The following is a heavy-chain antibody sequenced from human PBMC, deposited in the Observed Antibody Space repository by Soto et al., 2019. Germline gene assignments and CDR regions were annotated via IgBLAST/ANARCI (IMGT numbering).Heavy chain of an antibody. V-gene: IGHV3-30-3*01. D-gene: IGHD2-2*01. J-gene: IGHJ6*02. Sequence: GGSLRLSCAASGFTFSSYAMHWVRQAPGKGLEWVAVISYDGSNKYYADSVKGRFTISRDNSKNTLYLQMNSLRAEDTAVYYCARDGSSTSCCDTRLYYYYGMDVWGHGTTVTVSS. CDR1: GFTFSSYA. CDR2: ISYDGSNK. CDR3: ARDGSSTSCCDTRLYYYYGMDV.